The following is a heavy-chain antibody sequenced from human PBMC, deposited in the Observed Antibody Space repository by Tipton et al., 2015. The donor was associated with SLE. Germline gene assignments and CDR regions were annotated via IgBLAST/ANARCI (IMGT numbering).Heavy chain of an antibody. D-gene: IGHD3-10*01. CDR1: GYTFPSYD. V-gene: IGHV1-8*01. Sequence: QSGPEVKKPGASVKVSCKASGYTFPSYDINWVRQATGQGLEWMGWMNHNSGNTGYAQKFQGRVTMTRNTSISTAYMELSSLRSEDTAVYYCASSRKWFGELIFDCWGQGTLVTVSS. CDR2: MNHNSGNT. CDR3: ASSRKWFGELIFDC. J-gene: IGHJ4*02.